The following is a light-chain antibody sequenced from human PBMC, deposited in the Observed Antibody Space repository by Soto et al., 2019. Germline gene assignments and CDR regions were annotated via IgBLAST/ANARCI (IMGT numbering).Light chain of an antibody. CDR3: SSYTSINTHV. CDR1: SSEVGGYNF. J-gene: IGLJ1*01. V-gene: IGLV2-14*01. Sequence: QSVLTQPAXVSGSPGQSITISCTGTSSEVGGYNFVSWYQQHPGKAPKLIISDVSNRPSGVSTRFSGSKSGNTASLTISGLQAEDEADYYCSSYTSINTHVFGTGTKVTVL. CDR2: DVS.